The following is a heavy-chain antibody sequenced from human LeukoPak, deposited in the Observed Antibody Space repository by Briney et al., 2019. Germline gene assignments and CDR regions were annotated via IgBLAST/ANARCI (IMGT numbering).Heavy chain of an antibody. J-gene: IGHJ4*02. CDR1: GFTFYNYA. Sequence: GGSLRLSCAASGFTFYNYAMTWVRQAPGKGLEWFSGISDNGGSTYHAVSVRGRFTISRDNSKNTLYLQMNSLIAEDTAVYYCARINPEAVAGAPHLDYWGQGTLVTVSS. CDR3: ARINPEAVAGAPHLDY. D-gene: IGHD6-19*01. V-gene: IGHV3-23*01. CDR2: ISDNGGST.